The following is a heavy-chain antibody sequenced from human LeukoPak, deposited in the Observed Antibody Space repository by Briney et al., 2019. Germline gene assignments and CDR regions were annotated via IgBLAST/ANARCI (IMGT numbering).Heavy chain of an antibody. J-gene: IGHJ5*02. Sequence: SETLSLTCAVYGGSFSGYYWNWIRQPPGKGLEWIGEINNSGSTNYNPSLKSRVTISRDTSKNQFSLKLSSVTAADTAVYYCARRTSIAAAVNWFDPWGQGTLVTVSS. CDR1: GGSFSGYY. CDR3: ARRTSIAAAVNWFDP. CDR2: INNSGST. V-gene: IGHV4-34*01. D-gene: IGHD6-13*01.